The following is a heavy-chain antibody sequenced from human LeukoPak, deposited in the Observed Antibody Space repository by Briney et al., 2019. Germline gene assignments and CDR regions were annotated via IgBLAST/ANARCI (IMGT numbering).Heavy chain of an antibody. CDR3: ARDSPGYLAYDS. CDR1: GFTFSNYG. Sequence: GGSLRLSCAASGFTFSNYGMHWVRQAPGRGPEWVANIKEDGSATYYVDSVEGRFTISRDNAKKSLYLQMNSLRAEDTAVYYCARDSPGYLAYDSWGQGTLVTVSS. V-gene: IGHV3-7*01. D-gene: IGHD1-1*01. CDR2: IKEDGSAT. J-gene: IGHJ4*02.